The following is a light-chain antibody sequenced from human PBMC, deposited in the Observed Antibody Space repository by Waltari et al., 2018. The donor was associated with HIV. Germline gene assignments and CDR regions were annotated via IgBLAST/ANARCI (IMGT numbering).Light chain of an antibody. CDR2: DAS. CDR3: QQRSTWWT. CDR1: QNISSY. V-gene: IGKV3-11*01. Sequence: EIVLTQSPATLSLSPGEGATLSCRASQNISSYLAWYQQKPGQAPRLLISDASNRATGIPDRFGASGSGTDFTRTIRSLEPEDFAVYYCQQRSTWWTFGQGTKVEIK. J-gene: IGKJ1*01.